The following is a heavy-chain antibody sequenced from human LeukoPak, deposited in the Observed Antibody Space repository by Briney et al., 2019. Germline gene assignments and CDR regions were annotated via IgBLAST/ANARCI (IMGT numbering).Heavy chain of an antibody. CDR1: GYTFTSYG. Sequence: ASVKVSCKASGYTFTSYGISWVRQAPGQGLEWMGWTSAYNGNTNYAQKLQGRVTMATDTSTSTAYMELRSLRSDDTAVYYCARDRHDYGDYVPNWFDPWGQGTLVTVSS. CDR2: TSAYNGNT. CDR3: ARDRHDYGDYVPNWFDP. V-gene: IGHV1-18*01. D-gene: IGHD4-17*01. J-gene: IGHJ5*02.